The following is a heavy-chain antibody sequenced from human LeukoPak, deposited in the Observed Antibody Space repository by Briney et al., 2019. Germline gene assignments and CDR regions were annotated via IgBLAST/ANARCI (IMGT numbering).Heavy chain of an antibody. J-gene: IGHJ4*02. V-gene: IGHV3-48*04. CDR1: GFTFSSYS. Sequence: GGSLRLSCAASGFTFSSYSMNWVRQASGKGLEWVSYISSSSSTIYYADSVKGRFTISRDNAKNSLYLQMNSLRAEDTAVYYCARDSPDRLVYYFDYWGQGTLVTVSS. CDR3: ARDSPDRLVYYFDY. D-gene: IGHD3-9*01. CDR2: ISSSSSTI.